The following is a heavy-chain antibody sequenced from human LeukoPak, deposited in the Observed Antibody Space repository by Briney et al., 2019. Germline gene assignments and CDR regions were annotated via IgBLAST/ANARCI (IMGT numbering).Heavy chain of an antibody. CDR1: GFTFSSYG. J-gene: IGHJ3*02. V-gene: IGHV3-23*01. CDR3: AKDRGGELLGDAFDI. CDR2: LSASDGSA. D-gene: IGHD1-26*01. Sequence: TGGSLRLSCAASGFTFSSYGMSWVRQAPGKGLEWVSGLSASDGSAYYADSVKGRFTISRDSSKNTLYLQMNSLRAEDTAVYYCAKDRGGELLGDAFDIWGQGTMVTVSS.